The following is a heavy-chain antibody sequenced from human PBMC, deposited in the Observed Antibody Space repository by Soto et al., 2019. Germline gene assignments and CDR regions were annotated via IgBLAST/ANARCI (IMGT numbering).Heavy chain of an antibody. V-gene: IGHV3-48*01. D-gene: IGHD3-3*01. CDR1: VFSFSDSG. Sequence: GGSLRLSCEASVFSFSDSGMNWVRRAPGKGLEWISYISNSSRTIYYAASVEGRFTVSRDNVKSSVHLQMNSLRGEDTGVYYCARTRMEWALYFDNWGRGTLVTVSS. CDR2: ISNSSRTI. J-gene: IGHJ4*02. CDR3: ARTRMEWALYFDN.